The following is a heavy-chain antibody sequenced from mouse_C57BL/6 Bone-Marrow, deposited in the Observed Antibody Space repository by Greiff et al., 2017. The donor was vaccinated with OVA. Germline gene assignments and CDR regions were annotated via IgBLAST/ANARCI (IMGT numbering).Heavy chain of an antibody. J-gene: IGHJ3*01. CDR2: ISGGGGNT. Sequence: VQRVESGGGLVKPGGSLKLSCAASGFTFSSYTMSWVRQTPEKRLEWVATISGGGGNTYYPDSVKGRFTISRDNAKNTLYLQMSSLRSEDTALYYCARLSFYWFAYWGQGTLVTVSA. CDR3: ARLSFYWFAY. V-gene: IGHV5-9*01. CDR1: GFTFSSYT.